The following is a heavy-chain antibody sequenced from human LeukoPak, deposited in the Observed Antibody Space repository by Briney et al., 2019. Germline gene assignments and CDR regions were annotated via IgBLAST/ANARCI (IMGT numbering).Heavy chain of an antibody. V-gene: IGHV4-34*01. CDR1: GGSFSGYY. D-gene: IGHD3-22*01. J-gene: IGHJ4*02. CDR3: AGAPVSSSSGYLYYFDY. Sequence: SETLSLTCAVYGGSFSGYYWSWIRQPPGKGLEWIGEINHSGSTNYNPSLKSRVTISVDTSKNQFSLKLSSVTAADTAVYYCAGAPVSSSSGYLYYFDYWGQGTLVTVSS. CDR2: INHSGST.